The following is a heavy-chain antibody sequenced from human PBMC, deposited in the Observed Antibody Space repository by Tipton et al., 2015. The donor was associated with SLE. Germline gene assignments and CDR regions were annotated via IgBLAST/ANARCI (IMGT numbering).Heavy chain of an antibody. CDR3: ARYVGYSYGLDAFDI. D-gene: IGHD5-18*01. CDR1: GGSFSGYY. CDR2: INHSGST. J-gene: IGHJ3*02. V-gene: IGHV4-34*01. Sequence: TLSLTCAVYGGSFSGYYWSWIRQPPGKGLEWIGEINHSGSTNYNPSLKSRVTISIDTSKNQFSLKLSSVAAADTAVYYCARYVGYSYGLDAFDIWGQGTMVTVSS.